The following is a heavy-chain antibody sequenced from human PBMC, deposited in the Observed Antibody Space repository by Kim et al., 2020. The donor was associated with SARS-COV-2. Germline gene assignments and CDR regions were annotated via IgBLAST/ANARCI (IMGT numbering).Heavy chain of an antibody. D-gene: IGHD4-17*01. CDR2: IYYSGST. CDR3: ARLSHDYGTNWGAFEI. J-gene: IGHJ3*02. Sequence: SETLSLTCTVSGGSISSYYWSWIRQPPGKGLEWIGYIYYSGSTNYNPSLKSRVTISVDTSKNQFSLKLSSVTAADTAVYYCARLSHDYGTNWGAFEIWGQGRMVTVSS. CDR1: GGSISSYY. V-gene: IGHV4-59*01.